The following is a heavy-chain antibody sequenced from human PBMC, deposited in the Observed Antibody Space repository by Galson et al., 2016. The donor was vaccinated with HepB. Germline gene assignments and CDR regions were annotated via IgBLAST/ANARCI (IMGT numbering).Heavy chain of an antibody. V-gene: IGHV3-23*01. CDR1: GFIVSTNY. CDR3: ARGKGLRSGQWLALPPNYYYNGMDV. Sequence: SLRLSCAASGFIVSTNYMTWVRQAPGKGLEWVSSISGSGDSTIYAHSVRGRFTTSSVNSKNTLYLQMNSLSGEDKAVYYCARGKGLRSGQWLALPPNYYYNGMDVWGQGTTVTVSS. D-gene: IGHD6-19*01. J-gene: IGHJ6*02. CDR2: ISGSGDST.